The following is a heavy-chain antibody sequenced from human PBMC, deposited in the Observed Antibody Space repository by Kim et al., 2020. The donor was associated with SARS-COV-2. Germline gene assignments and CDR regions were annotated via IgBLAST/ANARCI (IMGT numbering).Heavy chain of an antibody. D-gene: IGHD6-13*01. CDR3: ARGGIAAALGGMDV. Sequence: ADPGKGRLTISRNNSKNTLYLQMNSLRAEDTAVYYCARGGIAAALGGMDVWGQGTTVTVSS. J-gene: IGHJ6*02. V-gene: IGHV3-30*01.